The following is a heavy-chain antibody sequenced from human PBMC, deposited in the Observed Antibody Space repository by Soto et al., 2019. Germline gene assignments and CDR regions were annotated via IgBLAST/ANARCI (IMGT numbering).Heavy chain of an antibody. CDR2: ISSSSSTI. CDR1: GFTFSSYS. J-gene: IGHJ6*03. Sequence: GGSLRLSCAASGFTFSSYSMNWVRQAPGKGLEWVSYISSSSSTIYYADSVKGRFTISRDNAKNSLYLQMNSLRAEDTAVYYGAREGPPTVTTWDLAVFYMDVWGKGTTVTVSS. CDR3: AREGPPTVTTWDLAVFYMDV. D-gene: IGHD4-17*01. V-gene: IGHV3-48*01.